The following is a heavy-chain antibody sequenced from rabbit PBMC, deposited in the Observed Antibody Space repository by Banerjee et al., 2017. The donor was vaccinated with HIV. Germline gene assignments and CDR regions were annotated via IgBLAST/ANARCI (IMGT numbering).Heavy chain of an antibody. CDR3: ARKGWAGYTDYGYPFKL. D-gene: IGHD6-1*01. J-gene: IGHJ4*01. V-gene: IGHV1S40*01. CDR1: GFSFSSGYD. Sequence: QSLVESGGGLVQPGASLTLTCKASGFSFSSGYDMCWVRQAPGKGLEWIACIYTGDANTYYASWAKGRLTISKTSATTVTLQMTSLTAADTATYFCARKGWAGYTDYGYPFKLWGPGTLSPS. CDR2: IYTGDANT.